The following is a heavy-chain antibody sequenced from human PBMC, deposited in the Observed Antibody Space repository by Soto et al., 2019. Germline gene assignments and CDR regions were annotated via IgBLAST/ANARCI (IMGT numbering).Heavy chain of an antibody. CDR2: IHHVGTT. CDR3: ESSSTSPAADRDTLDV. D-gene: IGHD6-6*01. J-gene: IGHJ3*01. V-gene: IGHV4-31*01. Sequence: QVQLQESGPGLLKPSETLSLTCSVSGRSVSSGRYYWSCVRQHPGKGREWMGYIHHVGTTDYKPALNSPTLISMDRIQNDFSLTLGSVPAADTAVYYCESSSTSPAADRDTLDVWGQGTVVTVSS. CDR1: GRSVSSGRYY.